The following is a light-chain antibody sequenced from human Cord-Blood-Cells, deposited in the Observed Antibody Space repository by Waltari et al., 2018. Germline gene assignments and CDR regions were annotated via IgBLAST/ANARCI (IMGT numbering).Light chain of an antibody. J-gene: IGLJ1*01. V-gene: IGLV2-23*01. Sequence: QSALTQPASVSGSPGQSSTSPCPGTRSHGGSYNLVSWYQQHPGKAPKLMIYEGSKRPSGVSNRFSGSKSGNTASLTISGLQAEDEADYYCCSYAGSSTFYVFGTGTKVTVL. CDR1: RSHGGSYNL. CDR3: CSYAGSSTFYV. CDR2: EGS.